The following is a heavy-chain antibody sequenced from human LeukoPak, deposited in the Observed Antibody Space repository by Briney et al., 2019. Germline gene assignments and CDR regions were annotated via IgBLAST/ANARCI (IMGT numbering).Heavy chain of an antibody. J-gene: IGHJ4*02. Sequence: GGSLRLSCAASGFIFSNYGMHWVRQAPGKSLEWVAVIWNDGSETFHADSVKGRFRIARDNSKNTLYLQMNSLRAEDTAVYFCARDMGRAWYGPPDYWGQGTLVTVSS. D-gene: IGHD6-13*01. CDR1: GFIFSNYG. CDR2: IWNDGSET. V-gene: IGHV3-33*01. CDR3: ARDMGRAWYGPPDY.